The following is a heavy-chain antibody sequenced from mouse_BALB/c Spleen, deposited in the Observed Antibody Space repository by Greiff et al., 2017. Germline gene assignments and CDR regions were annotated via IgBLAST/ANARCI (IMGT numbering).Heavy chain of an antibody. Sequence: QVQLKESGPGLVAPSQSLSITCTVSGFSLTSYGVHWVRQPPGKGLEWLGVIWAGGSTNYNSALMSRLSISKDNSKSQVFLKMNSLQTDDTAMYYCARGDGSRGGYAMDYWGQGTSVTVSS. CDR2: IWAGGST. CDR3: ARGDGSRGGYAMDY. D-gene: IGHD1-1*01. J-gene: IGHJ4*01. V-gene: IGHV2-9*02. CDR1: GFSLTSYG.